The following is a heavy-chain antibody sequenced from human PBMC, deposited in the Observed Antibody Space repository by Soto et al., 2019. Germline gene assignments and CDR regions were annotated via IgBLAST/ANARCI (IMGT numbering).Heavy chain of an antibody. CDR3: ARGLVGTDV. V-gene: IGHV1-8*01. CDR1: GYTFASFD. CDR2: MNPDSGNV. J-gene: IGHJ6*02. Sequence: ASVKVSCKASGYTFASFDINWVRQAPGQGLEWMGWMNPDSGNVGYAQKLQGRLTMTRDTSISTAYMELSSLKSEDTAVYYCARGLVGTDVWGQGTSVTVSS.